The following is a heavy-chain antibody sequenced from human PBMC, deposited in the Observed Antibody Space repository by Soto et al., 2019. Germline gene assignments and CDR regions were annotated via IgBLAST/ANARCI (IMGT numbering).Heavy chain of an antibody. CDR1: GGTFSSYA. D-gene: IGHD2-2*01. V-gene: IGHV1-69*12. Sequence: QVQLVQSGAEVKKPGSSVKVSCKASGGTFSSYAISWVRQAPGQGLEWMGGIIPIFGTATYAQKFQGRVTITADESTSSAYMALSSLRSEDTAVYYCARHVPAAGYYYGMDVWGQGTTVTVSS. CDR3: ARHVPAAGYYYGMDV. CDR2: IIPIFGTA. J-gene: IGHJ6*02.